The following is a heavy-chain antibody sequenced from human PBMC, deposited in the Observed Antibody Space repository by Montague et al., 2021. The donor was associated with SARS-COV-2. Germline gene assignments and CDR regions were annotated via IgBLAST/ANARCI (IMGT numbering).Heavy chain of an antibody. J-gene: IGHJ4*02. CDR3: VRWGDYGDGDF. V-gene: IGHV4-61*02. Sequence: TLSLTCTVSGASISSGSYYWSWVRQPAGKGLQWIGRLYTRGTTNYSSALESRVTISVDTSKNQFYLKLRSVTAADTAVYYCVRWGDYGDGDFWGQGTLVTVSS. CDR1: GASISSGSYY. CDR2: LYTRGTT. D-gene: IGHD4-17*01.